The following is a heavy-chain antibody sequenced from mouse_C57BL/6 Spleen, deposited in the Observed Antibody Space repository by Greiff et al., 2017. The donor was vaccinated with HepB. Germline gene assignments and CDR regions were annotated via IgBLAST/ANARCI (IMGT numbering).Heavy chain of an antibody. J-gene: IGHJ3*01. CDR3: ARGGYDETAWFAY. Sequence: QVQLKESGAELVRPGTSVKVSCKASGYAFTNYLIEWVKQRPGQGLEWIGVINPGSDGTNYNEKFKGKATLTADKSSSTAYMQLSSLTSEDSAVYFCARGGYDETAWFAYWGQGTLVTVSA. D-gene: IGHD2-2*01. V-gene: IGHV1-54*01. CDR2: INPGSDGT. CDR1: GYAFTNYL.